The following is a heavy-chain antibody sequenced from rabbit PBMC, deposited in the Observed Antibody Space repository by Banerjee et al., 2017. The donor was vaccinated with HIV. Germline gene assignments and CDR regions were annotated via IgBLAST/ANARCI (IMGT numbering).Heavy chain of an antibody. Sequence: QSLEESGGDLVKPGASLTLTCTASGFSFSSSYDMCWVRQAPGKGLEWIACIYTGSESTYYASWAKGRFTVSKTSSTTVTLQLNSLTAADTATYFCARTYAGANYYFDLWGPGTLVTVS. CDR2: IYTGSEST. CDR3: ARTYAGANYYFDL. J-gene: IGHJ4*01. CDR1: GFSFSSSYD. D-gene: IGHD4-2*01. V-gene: IGHV1S40*01.